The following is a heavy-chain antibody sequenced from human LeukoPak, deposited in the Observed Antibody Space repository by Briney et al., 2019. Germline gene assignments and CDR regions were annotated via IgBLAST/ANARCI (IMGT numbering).Heavy chain of an antibody. J-gene: IGHJ4*02. CDR3: ANEIVGYFDY. CDR1: GFTFSSYG. V-gene: IGHV3-33*06. CDR2: IWSDGRNK. Sequence: GGSLRLPCAASGFTFSSYGMHWVRQAPGKGLEWVAVIWSDGRNKNYADSVKGRFTISRDNSKNTLYLQMNSLRVEDTAVYYCANEIVGYFDYWGQGTLVTVSS. D-gene: IGHD1-26*01.